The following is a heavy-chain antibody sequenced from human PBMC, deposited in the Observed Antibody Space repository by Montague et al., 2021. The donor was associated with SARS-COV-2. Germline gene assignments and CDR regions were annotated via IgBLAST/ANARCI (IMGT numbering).Heavy chain of an antibody. V-gene: IGHV4-59*01. D-gene: IGHD6-19*01. CDR2: IYYSGST. CDR1: GASISSYY. J-gene: IGHJ6*02. Sequence: SETLSLTCTVSGASISSYYWSWIRQPPGKGLEWIGYIYYSGSTNYNPSLKSRVTISVDTSKNQFSLKLSSVTAADTAVYYCAGTSTYSSGWGINYYYYGMDVWGQGTTVTVSS. CDR3: AGTSTYSSGWGINYYYYGMDV.